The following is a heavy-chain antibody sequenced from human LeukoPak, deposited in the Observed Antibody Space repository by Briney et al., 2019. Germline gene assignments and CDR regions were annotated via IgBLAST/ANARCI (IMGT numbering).Heavy chain of an antibody. D-gene: IGHD6-13*01. J-gene: IGHJ5*02. Sequence: ASVKVSCKVSGYTLTELSMHWVRQAPGKGLEWMGGFDPEDGETIYAQKFQGRVTMTEDTSTDTAYMELSSLRSEDTAVYYCATSLIAAAASRWFDPWGQGTLVTVSS. CDR3: ATSLIAAAASRWFDP. V-gene: IGHV1-24*01. CDR2: FDPEDGET. CDR1: GYTLTELS.